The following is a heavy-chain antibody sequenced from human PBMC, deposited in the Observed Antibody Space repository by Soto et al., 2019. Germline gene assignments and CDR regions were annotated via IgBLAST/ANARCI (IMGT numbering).Heavy chain of an antibody. Sequence: GASVKVSCKASGYSFTSYGINWVRQSPGQGLEWMGWISAYNGNTNYAQKLQGRVTMTTDASTSTAYMELRSLRSDDTAVYYCARDRSGSSWYYYYYGMDVWGQGTTVTVS. CDR3: ARDRSGSSWYYYYYGMDV. J-gene: IGHJ6*02. D-gene: IGHD6-13*01. V-gene: IGHV1-18*01. CDR1: GYSFTSYG. CDR2: ISAYNGNT.